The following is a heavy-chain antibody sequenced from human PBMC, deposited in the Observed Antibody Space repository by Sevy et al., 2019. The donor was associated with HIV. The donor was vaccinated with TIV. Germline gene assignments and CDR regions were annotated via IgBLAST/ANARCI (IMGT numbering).Heavy chain of an antibody. Sequence: SETLSLTCAVYGGSFRGYYWSWIRQPPGKGLEWSGEINHSGSTNYNPSLKSRVTISVDTSKNQFSLKLSSVTAADTAVYYCARGGPTKAVTFDYWGQGTLVTVSS. CDR2: INHSGST. CDR3: ARGGPTKAVTFDY. CDR1: GGSFRGYY. J-gene: IGHJ4*02. D-gene: IGHD6-19*01. V-gene: IGHV4-34*01.